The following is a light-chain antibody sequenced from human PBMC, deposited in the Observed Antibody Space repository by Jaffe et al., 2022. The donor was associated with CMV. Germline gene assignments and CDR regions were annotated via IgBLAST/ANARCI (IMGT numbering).Light chain of an antibody. CDR1: SSDVGGYNY. V-gene: IGLV2-8*01. CDR3: SSYARINDTYV. CDR2: GVD. J-gene: IGLJ1*01. Sequence: QSALTQPPSASGSPGQSVTVSCTGTSSDVGGYNYVSWYQQHPGKAPKLMIYGVDKRPSGVPDRFSGSKSGNTASLTVSGLQAEDEADYYCSSYARINDTYVFGTGTKVTVL.